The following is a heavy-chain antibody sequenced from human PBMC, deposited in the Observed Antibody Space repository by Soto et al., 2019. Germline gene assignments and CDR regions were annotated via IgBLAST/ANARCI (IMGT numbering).Heavy chain of an antibody. CDR3: ARDISLSMVRGVISH. Sequence: ASVKVSCKASKYTFISYHIHWVRQAPGQGLEWLGIINPSGAYTSYAQKFQGRVTMTRDTSTSTVYMELSSLRFEDTAMYYCARDISLSMVRGVISHWGQGTLVTVSS. V-gene: IGHV1-46*01. D-gene: IGHD3-10*01. CDR2: INPSGAYT. J-gene: IGHJ4*02. CDR1: KYTFISYH.